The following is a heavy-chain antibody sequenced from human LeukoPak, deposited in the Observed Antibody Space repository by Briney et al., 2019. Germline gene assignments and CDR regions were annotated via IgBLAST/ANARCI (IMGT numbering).Heavy chain of an antibody. V-gene: IGHV3-23*01. CDR3: AKGYYDFWSGYYYYFDY. Sequence: PGGSLRLSCAASGFTFSSYAMSWVRQAPGKGLEWVSAISGSGGSTYYADSVKGRFTISRDNSKNTLYLQMNSLRAEDTAVYYCAKGYYDFWSGYYYYFDYWGQGTLLTVSS. D-gene: IGHD3-3*01. J-gene: IGHJ4*02. CDR2: ISGSGGST. CDR1: GFTFSSYA.